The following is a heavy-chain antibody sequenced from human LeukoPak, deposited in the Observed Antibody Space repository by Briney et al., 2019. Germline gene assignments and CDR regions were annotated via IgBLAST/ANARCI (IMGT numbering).Heavy chain of an antibody. Sequence: PSETLSLTCTVSGGSISSYYWSWLRQPPGKGLEWIAYIYDSGSTNYNPSLKSRVTISVDTSKNQFSLKLSSVTAADTAVYYCARGGCSSTSCYGIYYYYYMDVWGKGTTVTVSS. J-gene: IGHJ6*03. V-gene: IGHV4-59*01. D-gene: IGHD2-2*01. CDR1: GGSISSYY. CDR3: ARGGCSSTSCYGIYYYYYMDV. CDR2: IYDSGST.